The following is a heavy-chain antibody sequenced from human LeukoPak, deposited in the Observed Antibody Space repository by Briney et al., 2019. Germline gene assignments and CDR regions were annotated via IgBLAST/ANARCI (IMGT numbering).Heavy chain of an antibody. CDR3: ARRLTQYDCFDP. CDR2: TYYRPTWYN. D-gene: IGHD2-2*01. J-gene: IGHJ5*02. Sequence: SQTLSLTCAISGDSVSSNSVTRHWIRRSPSRGLEWLGRTYYRPTWYNDYAVSVRGRITVNPDTSKNQFSLHLNSATPEDTAVYYCARRLTQYDCFDPWGQGILVTVSS. CDR1: GDSVSSNSVT. V-gene: IGHV6-1*01.